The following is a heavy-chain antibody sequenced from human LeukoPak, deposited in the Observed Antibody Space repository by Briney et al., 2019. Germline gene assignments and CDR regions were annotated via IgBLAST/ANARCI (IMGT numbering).Heavy chain of an antibody. Sequence: GGSLRLSCAASGFTFSSYAMHWVRQAPGKGLEWVAVISYDGSNKYYADSVKGRFTISRDNSKNSLYLQMSSLRAEDTAVYYCARDSDSSGYHWGQGTLVTVSS. CDR2: ISYDGSNK. CDR3: ARDSDSSGYH. J-gene: IGHJ4*02. CDR1: GFTFSSYA. D-gene: IGHD3-22*01. V-gene: IGHV3-30-3*01.